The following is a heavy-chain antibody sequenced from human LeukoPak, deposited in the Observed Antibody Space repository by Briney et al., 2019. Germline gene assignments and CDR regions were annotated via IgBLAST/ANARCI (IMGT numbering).Heavy chain of an antibody. CDR1: GFTFSSYW. CDR2: IQPDGSDK. D-gene: IGHD3-10*02. CDR3: AELGITMIGGV. J-gene: IGHJ6*04. Sequence: GGSLRLSCAASGFTFSSYWMSWVRQAPGKGLEGVANIQPDGSDKYYVDSVKGRFTISRDNAKNSLYLQMNSLRAEDTAVYYCAELGITMIGGVWGKGTTVTISS. V-gene: IGHV3-7*01.